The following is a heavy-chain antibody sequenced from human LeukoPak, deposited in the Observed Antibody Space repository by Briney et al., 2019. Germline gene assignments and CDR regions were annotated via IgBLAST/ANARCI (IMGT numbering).Heavy chain of an antibody. CDR2: INHSGST. CDR3: ARVQNDILTGYYTQGPYYQHMDD. D-gene: IGHD3-9*01. CDR1: GGSFSGYY. V-gene: IGHV4-34*01. Sequence: SETLSLTCAVYGGSFSGYYWSWIRQPPGKGLEWIGEINHSGSTNYNPSLKSRVTISVDTSKNQFSLKLSSVTAADTAVYYCARVQNDILTGYYTQGPYYQHMDDCGKGTTVT. J-gene: IGHJ6*03.